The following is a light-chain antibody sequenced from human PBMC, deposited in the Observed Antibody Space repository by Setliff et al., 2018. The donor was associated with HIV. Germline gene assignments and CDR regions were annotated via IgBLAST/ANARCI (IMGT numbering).Light chain of an antibody. Sequence: VLTQPPSVSGAPGQRVTIFCTGGPSTIGPGHDVHWYQQLPGTAPKLLVYGSRNRPSGVPDRFSGSKSGNSASLAITGLQAEDEGDYYCQTYDTRLNIYVFGTGTKVTV. J-gene: IGLJ1*01. CDR3: QTYDTRLNIYV. CDR2: GSR. CDR1: PSTIGPGHD. V-gene: IGLV1-40*01.